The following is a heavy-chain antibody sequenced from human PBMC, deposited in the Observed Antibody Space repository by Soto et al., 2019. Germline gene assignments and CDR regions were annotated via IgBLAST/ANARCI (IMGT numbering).Heavy chain of an antibody. Sequence: EVQLLESGGVLVQPGGSLRLSCAASGFTFSTYAMSWVRQTPGKGLEWVSGISVSGGSRYYADSVKGRFTISRDTSKNTLYLQMNSLRAEDTALYYCATDLPGGEDDLYGMDVWGQGTTVTVSS. J-gene: IGHJ6*02. V-gene: IGHV3-23*01. CDR1: GFTFSTYA. CDR3: ATDLPGGEDDLYGMDV. D-gene: IGHD2-21*01. CDR2: ISVSGGSR.